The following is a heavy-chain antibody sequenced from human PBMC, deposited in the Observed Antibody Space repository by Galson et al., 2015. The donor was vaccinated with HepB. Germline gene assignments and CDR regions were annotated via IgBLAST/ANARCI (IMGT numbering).Heavy chain of an antibody. Sequence: QSGAEVTKPGQSLKISCQTFGYNFPNYWIGWVRHVPGKGLEWMGIIHPGESDTNFSPSFQDQVTISADKSINTAYLQWSSLKVSDTAMYFCARQGGIEGATPENFDSWGQGTLVTVSS. J-gene: IGHJ4*02. D-gene: IGHD1-26*01. CDR1: GYNFPNYW. V-gene: IGHV5-51*01. CDR2: IHPGESDT. CDR3: ARQGGIEGATPENFDS.